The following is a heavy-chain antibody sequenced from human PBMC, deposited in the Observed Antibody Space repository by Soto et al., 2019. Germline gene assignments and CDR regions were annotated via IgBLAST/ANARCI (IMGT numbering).Heavy chain of an antibody. V-gene: IGHV3-21*01. CDR2: ISSSSSYI. CDR3: ERVEPGSGWYRYGMDV. CDR1: GFTFSTYS. J-gene: IGHJ6*02. Sequence: EVQLVESGGGLVKPGGSLRLSCAASGFTFSTYSMNWVRQAPGKGLEWVSSISSSSSYIYYADSVEGRFTISRDNAEDSLYMQMNSLRAEDTAVYYCERVEPGSGWYRYGMDVWGQGTTVTVSS. D-gene: IGHD6-13*01.